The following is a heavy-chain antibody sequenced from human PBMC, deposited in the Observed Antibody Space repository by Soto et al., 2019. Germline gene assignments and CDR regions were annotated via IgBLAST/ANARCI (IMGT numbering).Heavy chain of an antibody. CDR2: IWYDGSNK. V-gene: IGHV3-33*01. D-gene: IGHD3-10*01. Sequence: QVQLVESGGGVVQPGRSLRLSCAASGFTFSSYGMHWVRQAPGKGLEWVAVIWYDGSNKYYADSVKGRFTISRDNSKNTLYLQMNSLRDEDTAVYYCARDTAYGSGSRTRVYYYYGMDVWGQGTTVTVSS. CDR3: ARDTAYGSGSRTRVYYYYGMDV. CDR1: GFTFSSYG. J-gene: IGHJ6*02.